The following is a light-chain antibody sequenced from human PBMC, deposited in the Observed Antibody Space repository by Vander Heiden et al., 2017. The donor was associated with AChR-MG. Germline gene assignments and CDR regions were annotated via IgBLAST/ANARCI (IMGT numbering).Light chain of an antibody. CDR1: TGTVTSSHY. CDR2: DTS. CDR3: LLAYNGPRV. J-gene: IGLJ3*02. Sequence: QAVVTQEPSLTVSPGGTVTLTCGCSTGTVTSSHYPYWIQQKPGQAPRTLIYDTSNKHSWTPARFSGSLLGGKAALTLSGAQPEDEADYYCLLAYNGPRVFGGGTKLTVL. V-gene: IGLV7-46*01.